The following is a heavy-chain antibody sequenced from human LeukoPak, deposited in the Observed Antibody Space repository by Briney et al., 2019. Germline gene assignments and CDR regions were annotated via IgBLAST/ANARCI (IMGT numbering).Heavy chain of an antibody. Sequence: GGSLRLSCAASGFTFSSYWMSWVRQAPGKGLEWVANIKQDGSEMYYVDSVKGRFTISRDNAKNSLYLQMKSLRVEDTAVYYCARAPGDPPNYWGQGTLVTVSS. J-gene: IGHJ4*02. CDR3: ARAPGDPPNY. CDR2: IKQDGSEM. V-gene: IGHV3-7*03. CDR1: GFTFSSYW.